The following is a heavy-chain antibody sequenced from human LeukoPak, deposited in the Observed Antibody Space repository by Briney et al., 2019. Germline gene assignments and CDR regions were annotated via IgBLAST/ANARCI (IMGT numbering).Heavy chain of an antibody. CDR2: ISGSGGST. D-gene: IGHD5-18*01. J-gene: IGHJ4*02. CDR3: ASSWTQLWSAVDY. Sequence: PGGSLRLSCAASGLTFSSYAMNWVRQAPGKGLEWVSVISGSGGSTYYADSVKGRFTISRDNSKNTLYLQMSSLRAEDTAIYYCASSWTQLWSAVDYWGQGTLVTVSS. CDR1: GLTFSSYA. V-gene: IGHV3-23*01.